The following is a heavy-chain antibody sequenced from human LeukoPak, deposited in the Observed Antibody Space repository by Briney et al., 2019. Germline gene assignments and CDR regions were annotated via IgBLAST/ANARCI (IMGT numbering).Heavy chain of an antibody. D-gene: IGHD3-22*01. CDR2: ISAYNGNT. CDR1: GYTFTSYG. J-gene: IGHJ4*02. CDR3: ARGAHYYDSSGYCWFAY. Sequence: ASVKVSCKASGYTFTSYGISWVRQAPGQGLEWMGWISAYNGNTNYAQKLQGRVTMTTDTSTSTAYMELRSLRSDDTAVYYCARGAHYYDSSGYCWFAYWGQGTLVTVSS. V-gene: IGHV1-18*01.